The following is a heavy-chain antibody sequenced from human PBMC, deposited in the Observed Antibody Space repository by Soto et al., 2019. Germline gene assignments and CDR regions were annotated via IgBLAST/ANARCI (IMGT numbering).Heavy chain of an antibody. CDR3: ARVSSSGWDYYFDY. J-gene: IGHJ4*02. V-gene: IGHV1-2*04. Sequence: GASVKVSCKASGYTFTGYYMHWVRQAPGQGLEWMGWINPNSGGTNYAQKFQGWVTMTRDTSISTAYMELSRLRSDDTAVYYCARVSSSGWDYYFDYWGQGTLVTVSS. CDR2: INPNSGGT. D-gene: IGHD6-19*01. CDR1: GYTFTGYY.